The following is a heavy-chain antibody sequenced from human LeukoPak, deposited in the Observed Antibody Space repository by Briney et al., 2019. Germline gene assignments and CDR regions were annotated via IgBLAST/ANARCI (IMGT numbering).Heavy chain of an antibody. Sequence: ASVKVSCKAFGYTFTNNFMHWVRQAPGQGPEWMALISPTGSFTAYAQKFQGRVTLTRDLSTGTDYLELRSLRSEDTAVYYCARDISARDEAWWFDPWGQGTLVTVSS. D-gene: IGHD5-24*01. V-gene: IGHV1-46*01. CDR3: ARDISARDEAWWFDP. J-gene: IGHJ5*02. CDR1: GYTFTNNF. CDR2: ISPTGSFT.